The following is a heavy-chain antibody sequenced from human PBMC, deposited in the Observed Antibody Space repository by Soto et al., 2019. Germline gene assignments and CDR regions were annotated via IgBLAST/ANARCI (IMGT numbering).Heavy chain of an antibody. D-gene: IGHD1-26*01. J-gene: IGHJ6*02. V-gene: IGHV1-18*04. CDR2: ISAYNGNT. Sequence: QVQLVQSGAEVKKPGASVKVSCKASGYTFTSYGISWVRQAPGRGLEWMGWISAYNGNTNYAQKLQGRVTMTTDTATSTAYMELRSLRSDDTAVYYCAGGPGRTPQRIVGATPAYYYGMDVWGQGTTVTVSS. CDR3: AGGPGRTPQRIVGATPAYYYGMDV. CDR1: GYTFTSYG.